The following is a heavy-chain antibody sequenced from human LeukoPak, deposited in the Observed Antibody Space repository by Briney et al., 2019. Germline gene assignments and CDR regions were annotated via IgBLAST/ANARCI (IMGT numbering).Heavy chain of an antibody. CDR2: IYHSGST. D-gene: IGHD6-6*01. CDR1: GVSINSSSYY. CDR3: ARKYSSSVDV. V-gene: IGHV4-39*07. Sequence: SETLSLTCTVSGVSINSSSYYWGWIRQPPGKGLEWIGYIYHSGSTYYNPALKSRVTISVDRSKNQFSLKLSSVTAADTAVYYCARKYSSSVDVWGKGTTVTVSS. J-gene: IGHJ6*04.